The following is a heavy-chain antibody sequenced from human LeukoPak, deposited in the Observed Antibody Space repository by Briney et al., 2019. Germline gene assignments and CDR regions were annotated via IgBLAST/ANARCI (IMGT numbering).Heavy chain of an antibody. V-gene: IGHV1-2*02. D-gene: IGHD3-10*01. Sequence: ASVKVSCKASGYTFTGYYIHWVRQAPGQGLEWMGWINPNSGGTNYAQKFQGRVTMTRDTSISTAYMELSRLRSEDTAVYYCARASKINMVRGVIITGYYYYYYMDVWGKGTTVTISS. CDR2: INPNSGGT. CDR3: ARASKINMVRGVIITGYYYYYYMDV. J-gene: IGHJ6*03. CDR1: GYTFTGYY.